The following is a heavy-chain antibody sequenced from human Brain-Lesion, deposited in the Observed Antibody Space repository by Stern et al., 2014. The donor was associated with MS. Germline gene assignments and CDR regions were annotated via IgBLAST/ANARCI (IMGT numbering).Heavy chain of an antibody. Sequence: VQLVESGAEVKKPGESLKISCKGSGYRFGNYWIGWGRQKPGKGLAWVGIIYTADSDTRYSPSLQGQVTISADKSISTVYLQWSSLKASDTAMYYCARTYSSGWYGGHAFDIWGQGTMVTVSS. CDR2: IYTADSDT. D-gene: IGHD6-19*01. CDR1: GYRFGNYW. J-gene: IGHJ3*02. CDR3: ARTYSSGWYGGHAFDI. V-gene: IGHV5-51*01.